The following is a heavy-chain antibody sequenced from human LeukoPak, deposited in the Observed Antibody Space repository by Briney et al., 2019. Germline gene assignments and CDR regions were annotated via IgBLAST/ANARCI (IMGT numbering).Heavy chain of an antibody. CDR3: AREAILDDALDV. CDR1: GFTFSSYA. J-gene: IGHJ3*01. Sequence: GGSLRLSCAASGFTFSSYAMSWVRQAPGKGLEWISYISNGAGGTIHYADSVKGRFTISRDNAKNSVFLQMNSLRGEDTAVYYCAREAILDDALDVWGHGTVVTVSS. D-gene: IGHD3-3*02. CDR2: ISNGAGGTI. V-gene: IGHV3-48*04.